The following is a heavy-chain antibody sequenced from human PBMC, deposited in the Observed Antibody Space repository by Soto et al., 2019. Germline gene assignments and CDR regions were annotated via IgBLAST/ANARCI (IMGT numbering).Heavy chain of an antibody. D-gene: IGHD3-22*01. CDR2: ISGSGTST. CDR1: GFTFISYA. J-gene: IGHJ4*02. Sequence: GGSLRLSCAASGFTFISYAMSWVRQAPGKGLEWVPAISGSGTSTYYADSVNGRFTISRDNSKNTLYLQMNSLRAEDTAVYYCAKSPHYYYDSSGYKFDYWGQGTLVTVSS. V-gene: IGHV3-23*01. CDR3: AKSPHYYYDSSGYKFDY.